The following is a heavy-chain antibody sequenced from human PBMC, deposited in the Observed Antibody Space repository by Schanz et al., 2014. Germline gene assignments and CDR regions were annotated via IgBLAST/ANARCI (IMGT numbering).Heavy chain of an antibody. CDR2: MSYDGSIK. D-gene: IGHD6-13*01. V-gene: IGHV3-30*03. J-gene: IGHJ4*02. Sequence: QVQLVESGGGVVQPGRSLRLSCAASGFTFSSYGMHWVRQAPGKGLEWVAAMSYDGSIKYYGDSVKGRFTISRDNSKNTLYLHMNTLRSEDTAVYYCAREQIMAAAGLVDYWGQGALXTVSS. CDR1: GFTFSSYG. CDR3: AREQIMAAAGLVDY.